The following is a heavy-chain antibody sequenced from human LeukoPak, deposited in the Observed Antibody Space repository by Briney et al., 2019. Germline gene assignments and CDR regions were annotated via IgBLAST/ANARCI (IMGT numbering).Heavy chain of an antibody. CDR2: ISAYNGNT. J-gene: IGHJ4*02. CDR1: GYTFTSYG. V-gene: IGHV1-18*01. D-gene: IGHD2-2*01. Sequence: ASVKVSCKASGYTFTSYGISWVRQAPGQGLEWMGWISAYNGNTNYAQKLQGRVTMTTDTSTSTAYMELRSLRSDDTAVYHCARSSPFGSTLGFFDYWGQGTLVTVSS. CDR3: ARSSPFGSTLGFFDY.